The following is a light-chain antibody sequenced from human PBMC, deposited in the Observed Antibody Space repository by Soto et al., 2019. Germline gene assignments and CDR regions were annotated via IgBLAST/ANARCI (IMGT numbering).Light chain of an antibody. CDR3: GTWDSSLSGVV. V-gene: IGLV1-51*01. CDR2: DNI. Sequence: QSVLTQPPSVSAAPGQKVTIFCSGSSSNIGNYYVNCYQQFLATAPKLLIYDNIKLPPGIPDRFSGSRSGTSATLGITGLQTGEEADYYCGTWDSSLSGVVFGGGTKLTVL. J-gene: IGLJ3*02. CDR1: SSNIGNYY.